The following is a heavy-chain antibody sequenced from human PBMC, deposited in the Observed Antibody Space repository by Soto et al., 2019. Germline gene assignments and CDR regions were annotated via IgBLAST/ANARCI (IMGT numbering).Heavy chain of an antibody. CDR2: ISAYNGNT. D-gene: IGHD3-3*01. CDR1: GYTFTSYG. Sequence: QVQLVQSGAEVKKPGASVKVSCKASGYTFTSYGISWVRQAPGQGLEWMGWISAYNGNTNYAQKLQGRVTMTTDTITRTAHMEVRSLRSGDTALYYCARAPDYGFWSGSPGPDYWGQGTLVTVSS. V-gene: IGHV1-18*01. J-gene: IGHJ4*02. CDR3: ARAPDYGFWSGSPGPDY.